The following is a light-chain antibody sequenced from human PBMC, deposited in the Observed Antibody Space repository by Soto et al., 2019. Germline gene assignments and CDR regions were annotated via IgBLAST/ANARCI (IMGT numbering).Light chain of an antibody. CDR1: SSDVGGYDY. V-gene: IGLV2-14*01. J-gene: IGLJ2*01. Sequence: QSALTQPASVSGSPGQSITISCTGTSSDVGGYDYVSCYQQRPGKAPKLMISDVGNRPSGLSSRFSGSKSGNTASLTISGLQAEDEADYYCSSYTSSSTLVFGGGTKVTVL. CDR2: DVG. CDR3: SSYTSSSTLV.